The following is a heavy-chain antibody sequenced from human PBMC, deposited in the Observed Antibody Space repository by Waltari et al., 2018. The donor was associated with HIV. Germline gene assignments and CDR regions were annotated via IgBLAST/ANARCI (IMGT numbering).Heavy chain of an antibody. CDR3: ARRPGYCSGTRCYYSHWFDP. CDR2: IYWNGNK. J-gene: IGHJ5*02. Sequence: QLTLEESGPTLVKPTQTLTLTCTFSGFSLSTSGVGVRWIRQPPGKALEWLALIYWNGNKHYSPSLKSRVTITKETSKDQVVLKMTNMDPADTATYFCARRPGYCSGTRCYYSHWFDPWGQGTLGIVSS. V-gene: IGHV2-5*01. D-gene: IGHD2-2*03. CDR1: GFSLSTSGVG.